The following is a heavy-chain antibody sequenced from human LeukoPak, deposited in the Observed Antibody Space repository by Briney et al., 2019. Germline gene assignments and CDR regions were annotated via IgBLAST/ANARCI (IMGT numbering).Heavy chain of an antibody. CDR1: GGSFSGYY. CDR2: INHSGST. CDR3: ARDLGGWSDY. Sequence: SSETLSLTCAVYGGSFSGYYWSWIRQPPGKGLEWIGEINHSGSTNYNPSLKSRVTISVDTSKSQFSLKLSSVTAADTAVYYCARDLGGWSDYWGQGTLVTVSS. J-gene: IGHJ4*02. D-gene: IGHD6-19*01. V-gene: IGHV4-34*01.